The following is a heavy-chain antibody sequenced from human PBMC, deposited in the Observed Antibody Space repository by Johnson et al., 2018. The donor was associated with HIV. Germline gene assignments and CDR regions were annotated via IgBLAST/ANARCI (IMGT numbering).Heavy chain of an antibody. CDR3: ARDYDIPRDDGFDI. J-gene: IGHJ3*02. CDR1: GFTFDDYG. Sequence: VQLVESGGGVVRPGGSLRLSCAASGFTFDDYGMSWVRQVPGKGLEWVSGINWNGGTTGYADSVKGRLTISRDNSKNTLYLQMHSLRTEDTAVYYCARDYDIPRDDGFDIWGQGTMVTVSS. CDR2: INWNGGTT. D-gene: IGHD3-9*01. V-gene: IGHV3-20*04.